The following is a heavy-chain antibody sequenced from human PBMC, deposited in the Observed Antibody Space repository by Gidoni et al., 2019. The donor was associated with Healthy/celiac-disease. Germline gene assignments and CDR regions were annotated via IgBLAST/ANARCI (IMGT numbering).Heavy chain of an antibody. Sequence: QVQLVQSGAEVKKPGYSVKVSCKASGGTFSSYAISWVRQAPGQGLEWMGRIIPIFGIANYAQKFQGRVTITADKSTSTAYMELSSLRSEDTAVYYCARERRVGATDSSPDFDYWGQGTLVTVSS. CDR1: GGTFSSYA. CDR3: ARERRVGATDSSPDFDY. J-gene: IGHJ4*02. D-gene: IGHD1-26*01. V-gene: IGHV1-69*04. CDR2: IIPIFGIA.